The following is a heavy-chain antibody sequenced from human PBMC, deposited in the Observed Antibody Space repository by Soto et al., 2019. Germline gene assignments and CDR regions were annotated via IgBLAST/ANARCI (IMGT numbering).Heavy chain of an antibody. V-gene: IGHV4-39*01. Sequence: SETLSLTCTVSGGSISSSSYYWGWNRQPPGKGLEWIGSIYYSGSTYYNPSLKSRVTISVDTSKNQFSLKLSSVTAADTAVYYCARLPPYSSPSGWFDPWGQGTLVTVSS. J-gene: IGHJ5*02. CDR3: ARLPPYSSPSGWFDP. CDR1: GGSISSSSYY. D-gene: IGHD6-19*01. CDR2: IYYSGST.